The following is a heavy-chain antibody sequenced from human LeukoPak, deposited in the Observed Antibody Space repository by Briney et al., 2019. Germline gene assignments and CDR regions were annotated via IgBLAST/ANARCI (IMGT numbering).Heavy chain of an antibody. CDR1: GGSISSSSYY. J-gene: IGHJ4*02. V-gene: IGHV4-39*02. CDR3: ARDIGVAYSSSWSKGVDFDY. CDR2: IYYSGST. Sequence: SETLSLTCTVSGGSISSSSYYWGWIRQPLGKGLEWIGSIYYSGSTNYNPSLKSRVTISVDTSKNHFSLKLSSVTAADTAVYYCARDIGVAYSSSWSKGVDFDYWGQGTLVTVSS. D-gene: IGHD6-13*01.